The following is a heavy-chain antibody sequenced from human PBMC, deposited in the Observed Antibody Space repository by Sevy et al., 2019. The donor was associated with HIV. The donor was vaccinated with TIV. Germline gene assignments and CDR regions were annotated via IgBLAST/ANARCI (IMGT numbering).Heavy chain of an antibody. J-gene: IGHJ6*03. V-gene: IGHV3-48*02. CDR3: ARDSSSGYYYYYYMDV. CDR2: ISSSSSTI. Sequence: GGSLRLSCAASGFTFSSYSMNWVRQAPGKGLEWVSYISSSSSTIYYADSVKGRFTISRDNVKNSLYLQMNSLRDEDTAVYYCARDSSSGYYYYYYMDVWGKGTTVTVSS. D-gene: IGHD6-6*01. CDR1: GFTFSSYS.